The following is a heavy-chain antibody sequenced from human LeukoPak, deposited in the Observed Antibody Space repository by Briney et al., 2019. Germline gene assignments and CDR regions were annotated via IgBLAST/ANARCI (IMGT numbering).Heavy chain of an antibody. CDR1: GGSISNTNW. J-gene: IGHJ4*02. Sequence: SETLSRTCGVSGGSISNTNWWTWFRQPPGKGLEWIGEVNLQGSTNYNPSLKSRVAISVDKSENHISLKLTSVTAADTAVYYCAREGGPYRPLDYAGQGTLVTVAS. V-gene: IGHV4-4*02. CDR3: AREGGPYRPLDY. CDR2: VNLQGST.